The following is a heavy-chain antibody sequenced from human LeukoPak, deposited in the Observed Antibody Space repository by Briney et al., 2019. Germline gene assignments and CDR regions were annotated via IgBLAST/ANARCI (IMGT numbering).Heavy chain of an antibody. Sequence: PSETLSLTCAVSGGSISSSNWWSWVRQPPGKGLEWIGEIYHSGSTNYNPSLKSRVTISVDTSKNQFSLKLSSVTAADTAVYYCASGRARRAFDYWGQGTLVTVSS. CDR1: GGSISSSNW. CDR3: ASGRARRAFDY. CDR2: IYHSGST. D-gene: IGHD6-6*01. V-gene: IGHV4-4*02. J-gene: IGHJ4*02.